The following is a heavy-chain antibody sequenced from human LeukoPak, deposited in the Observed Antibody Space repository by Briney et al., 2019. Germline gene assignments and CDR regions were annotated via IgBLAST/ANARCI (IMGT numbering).Heavy chain of an antibody. Sequence: SVKVSYKASGGTFSSYAISWVRQAPGQGLEWMGRIIPIFGTANYAQKFQGRVTITTDESTSTAYMELSSLRSEDTAVYYCARDSWDWFGEVAHYWGQGTLVTVSS. D-gene: IGHD3-10*01. J-gene: IGHJ4*02. CDR1: GGTFSSYA. CDR2: IIPIFGTA. V-gene: IGHV1-69*05. CDR3: ARDSWDWFGEVAHY.